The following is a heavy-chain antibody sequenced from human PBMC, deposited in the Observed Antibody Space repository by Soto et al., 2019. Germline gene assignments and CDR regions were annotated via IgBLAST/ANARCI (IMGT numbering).Heavy chain of an antibody. D-gene: IGHD6-13*01. V-gene: IGHV4-39*01. CDR1: GCSLSSSNYY. J-gene: IGHJ6*03. CDR3: VRPRVAGPGIAEHGDDYNSPMSA. CDR2: IYYSGST. Sequence: SETLSLTCPASGCSLSSSNYYWGWHPPPPGKGLEWIGSIYYSGSTYYNPALKSRVTISVNPYKNQFSLKLRSVTAAATALYYGVRPRVAGPGIAEHGDDYNSPMSAGGKGTRATSP.